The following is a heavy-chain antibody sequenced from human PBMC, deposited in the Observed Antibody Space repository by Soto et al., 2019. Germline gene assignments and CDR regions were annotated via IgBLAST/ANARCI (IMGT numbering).Heavy chain of an antibody. Sequence: PGGSLRLSCAASGFTFSSYAMHWVRQAPGKGLEWVAVISYDGSNKYYADSVKGRFTISRDNSKNTLYLQMNSLRAEDTAVYYCARVLGSAQYYYYGMDVWGQGTTVTVSS. V-gene: IGHV3-30-3*01. CDR1: GFTFSSYA. CDR3: ARVLGSAQYYYYGMDV. J-gene: IGHJ6*02. CDR2: ISYDGSNK.